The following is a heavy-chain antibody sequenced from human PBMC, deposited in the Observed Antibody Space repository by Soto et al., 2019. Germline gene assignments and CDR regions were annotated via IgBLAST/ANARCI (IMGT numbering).Heavy chain of an antibody. CDR3: AGGSSGEIYYYYGRDV. CDR2: INHSGST. Sequence: SDTLSLTCAVYGGSFSVYYWSWIRQPPGKGLEWIGEINHSGSTNYNPSLKSRVTISVDTSKNQFSLKLSSVTAADTAVYYCAGGSSGEIYYYYGRDVWGKGTTVS. D-gene: IGHD6-13*01. CDR1: GGSFSVYY. V-gene: IGHV4-34*01. J-gene: IGHJ6*04.